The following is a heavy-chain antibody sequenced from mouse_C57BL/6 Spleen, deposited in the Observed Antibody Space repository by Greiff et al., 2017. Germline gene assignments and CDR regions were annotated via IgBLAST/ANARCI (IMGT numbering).Heavy chain of an antibody. CDR2: IDPSDSYT. V-gene: IGHV1-69*01. J-gene: IGHJ2*01. CDR3: ARRDYLY. Sequence: VQLQQSGAELVMPGASVKLSCKASGYTFTSYWMHWVKQRPGQGLEWIGEIDPSDSYTNYNQKFKGKSTLTVDKSSSTAYMQLSSLTSEDSAVYYCARRDYLYWGQGTTLTVSA. D-gene: IGHD2-4*01. CDR1: GYTFTSYW.